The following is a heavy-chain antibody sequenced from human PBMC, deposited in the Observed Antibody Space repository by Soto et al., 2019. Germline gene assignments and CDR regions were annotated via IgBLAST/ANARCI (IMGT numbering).Heavy chain of an antibody. V-gene: IGHV1-18*01. D-gene: IGHD6-6*01. CDR3: ALIFPLDSSIDY. J-gene: IGHJ4*02. CDR1: GYTFTSLG. Sequence: ALEKVSCKASGYTFTSLGIGWERQAPGQGLEWMGWISAYNGNTNYAQKLQGRVTMTTDTSTSTAYMERRSLRSDDTAVSDCALIFPLDSSIDYWGQGTLVNVSS. CDR2: ISAYNGNT.